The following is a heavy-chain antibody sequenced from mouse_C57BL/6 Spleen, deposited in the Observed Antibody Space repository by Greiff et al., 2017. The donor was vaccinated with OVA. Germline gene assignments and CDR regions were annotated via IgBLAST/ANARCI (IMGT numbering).Heavy chain of an antibody. CDR3: ASSPGAY. CDR1: GYTFTSYW. J-gene: IGHJ3*01. CDR2: IDPNSGGN. V-gene: IGHV1-72*01. Sequence: QVQLQQPGAELVKPGASVKLSCKASGYTFTSYWMHWVKQRPGRGLEWIGRIDPNSGGNKYNEKFKSTATLTVDKPSSTAYMQLSSQTSEDSAVYYCASSPGAYWGQGTLVTVSA.